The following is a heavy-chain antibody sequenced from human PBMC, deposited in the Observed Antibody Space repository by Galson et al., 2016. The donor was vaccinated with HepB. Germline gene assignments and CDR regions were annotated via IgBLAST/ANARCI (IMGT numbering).Heavy chain of an antibody. D-gene: IGHD3-3*01. CDR1: GITFSDSY. V-gene: IGHV3-11*01. Sequence: SLRLSCAASGITFSDSYMTWIRQAPGKGLEWLSYISSSGSTIYYADSVKGRSTISRDNAKSSLYLQMNSLRAEDTAVYYCARVMVDYHYWSNKPKHYYSGMDVWGQGTTVTVSS. J-gene: IGHJ6*02. CDR3: ARVMVDYHYWSNKPKHYYSGMDV. CDR2: ISSSGSTI.